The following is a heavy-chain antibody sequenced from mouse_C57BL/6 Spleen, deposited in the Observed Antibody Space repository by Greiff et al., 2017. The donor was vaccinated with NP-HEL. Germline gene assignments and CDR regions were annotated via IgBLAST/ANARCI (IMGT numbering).Heavy chain of an antibody. D-gene: IGHD2-3*01. V-gene: IGHV1-85*01. CDR1: GYTFTSYD. CDR2: IYPRDGST. Sequence: LVESGPELVKPGASVKLSCKASGYTFTSYDINWVKQRPGQGLEWIGWIYPRDGSTKYNEKFKGKATLTVDTSSSTAYMELHSLTSEDSAVYFCARRGDGPFDYWGLGTTLTVSS. J-gene: IGHJ2*01. CDR3: ARRGDGPFDY.